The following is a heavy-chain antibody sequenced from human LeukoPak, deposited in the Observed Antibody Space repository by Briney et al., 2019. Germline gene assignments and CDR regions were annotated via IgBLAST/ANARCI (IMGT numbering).Heavy chain of an antibody. J-gene: IGHJ4*02. CDR3: ARYDSSWGYFDY. D-gene: IGHD6-13*01. V-gene: IGHV4-28*01. CDR1: GNFISSTSW. Sequence: SETLSLTCVVSGNFISSTSWWGWIRQPPGKGLEWIGYVHYGGNTHYNPSLKSRVTMSVDTSKSHFSLKLSSVTAVDTALYYCARYDSSWGYFDYWGQGTVVTVSS. CDR2: VHYGGNT.